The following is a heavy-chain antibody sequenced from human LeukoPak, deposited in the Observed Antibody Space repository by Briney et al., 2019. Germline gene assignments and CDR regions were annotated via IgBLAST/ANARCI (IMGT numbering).Heavy chain of an antibody. J-gene: IGHJ4*02. D-gene: IGHD3-10*01. CDR3: TTDYGSGSYFSNY. CDR2: IKSKGDGGTT. Sequence: GGSLRLSCAASGFTFTNAWMNWVRQAPGKGLEWVGRIKSKGDGGTTDYAAPVKGRFAISRDDSKNTLYLQMNSLKTEDTAVYYCTTDYGSGSYFSNYWGQGTLVTVSS. V-gene: IGHV3-15*01. CDR1: GFTFTNAW.